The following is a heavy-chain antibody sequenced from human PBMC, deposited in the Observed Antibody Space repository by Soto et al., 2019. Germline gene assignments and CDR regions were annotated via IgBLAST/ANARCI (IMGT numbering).Heavy chain of an antibody. CDR2: INHSGST. J-gene: IGHJ3*02. V-gene: IGHV4-34*01. CDR3: ASCSYYDFWSGYYRAAFDI. CDR1: GGSFSCYY. D-gene: IGHD3-3*01. Sequence: SETLSLTCAVYGGSFSCYYWIWIRQPPGKGLEWIGEINHSGSTNYNPSLKSRVTISVDTSKNQFSLKLSSVTAADTAVYYCASCSYYDFWSGYYRAAFDIWGQGTMVTVSS.